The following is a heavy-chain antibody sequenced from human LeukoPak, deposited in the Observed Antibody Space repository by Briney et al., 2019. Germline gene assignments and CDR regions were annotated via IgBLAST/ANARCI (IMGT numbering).Heavy chain of an antibody. CDR2: IIPILGIA. CDR3: ARSEIPREDGFDI. D-gene: IGHD5-24*01. V-gene: IGHV1-69*04. CDR1: GGTFSSYA. J-gene: IGHJ3*02. Sequence: SVKVSCKASGGTFSSYAISWVRQAPGQGLEWMGRIIPILGIANYAQKFQGRVTITADKSTSTAYMELSSLRSEDTAVYYCARSEIPREDGFDIWGQGTMLTVSS.